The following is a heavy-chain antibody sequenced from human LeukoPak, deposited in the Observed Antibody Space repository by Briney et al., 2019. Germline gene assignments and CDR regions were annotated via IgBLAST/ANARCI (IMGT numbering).Heavy chain of an antibody. CDR2: IRDDGSRA. D-gene: IGHD3-10*01. CDR1: GFTFSRFG. CDR3: AKKLVPYIGSGYGLAV. Sequence: GTSLRLSCAASGFTFSRFGMHWVRQAPGKGLEGVAVIRDDGSRAYYADSLKGRFTVSRDNSESTLFLQMNSLRPEDTAVYYCAKKLVPYIGSGYGLAVWGQGTTVTVSS. V-gene: IGHV3-30*18. J-gene: IGHJ6*02.